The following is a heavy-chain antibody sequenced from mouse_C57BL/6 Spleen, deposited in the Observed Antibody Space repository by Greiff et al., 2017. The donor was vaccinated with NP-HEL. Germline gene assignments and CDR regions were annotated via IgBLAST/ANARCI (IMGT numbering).Heavy chain of an antibody. V-gene: IGHV1-64*01. J-gene: IGHJ3*01. CDR3: ARTEYYYGSSSSWFAY. CDR2: IHPNSGST. Sequence: QVQLQQPGAELVKPGASVKLSCKASGYTFTSYWMHWVKQRPGQGLEWIGMIHPNSGSTNYNEKFKSKATLTVDKSSSTAYMQLSSLTSEDSAVYYCARTEYYYGSSSSWFAYWGQGTLVTVSA. D-gene: IGHD1-1*01. CDR1: GYTFTSYW.